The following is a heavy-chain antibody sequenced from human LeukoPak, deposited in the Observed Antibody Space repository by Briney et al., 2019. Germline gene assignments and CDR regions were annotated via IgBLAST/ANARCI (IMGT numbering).Heavy chain of an antibody. D-gene: IGHD3-22*01. CDR3: ASLRDVVVSDDAFDI. V-gene: IGHV1-69*05. Sequence: SVKVSCKASGGTFSSYAISWVRQAPGQGLEWMGGIIPIFGTANYAQKFQGRVTITTDESTSTAYMELSSLRSEDTAVYYCASLRDVVVSDDAFDIWGQGTMVTVSS. CDR2: IIPIFGTA. J-gene: IGHJ3*02. CDR1: GGTFSSYA.